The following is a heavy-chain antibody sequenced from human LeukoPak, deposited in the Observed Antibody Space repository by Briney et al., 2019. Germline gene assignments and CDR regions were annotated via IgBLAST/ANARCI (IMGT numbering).Heavy chain of an antibody. CDR3: ARSRGGYDSLTISAYYMDV. Sequence: SVTVSCKPSVCTFSSYAISWLRQAPGHGLEWMGGIIPNFGTANYAQKFQGRVTIATDESTSTAYMELSSLRSEDTAVYYCARSRGGYDSLTISAYYMDVWGKGTTVTVSS. CDR1: VCTFSSYA. CDR2: IIPNFGTA. V-gene: IGHV1-69*05. D-gene: IGHD3-9*01. J-gene: IGHJ6*03.